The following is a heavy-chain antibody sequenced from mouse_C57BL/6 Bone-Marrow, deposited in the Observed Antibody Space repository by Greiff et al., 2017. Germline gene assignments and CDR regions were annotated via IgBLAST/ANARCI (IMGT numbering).Heavy chain of an antibody. CDR2: IRNKANGYTT. J-gene: IGHJ1*03. CDR3: ARYYYGSSYGGYFDV. Sequence: EVMLVESGGGLVQPGGSLSLSCAASGFTFTDYYMSWVRQPPGKALEWLGFIRNKANGYTTEYSASVKGRFTISRDNSQSILYLQMNALRAEDSATYYCARYYYGSSYGGYFDVCGTGTTVTVSS. V-gene: IGHV7-3*01. D-gene: IGHD1-1*01. CDR1: GFTFTDYY.